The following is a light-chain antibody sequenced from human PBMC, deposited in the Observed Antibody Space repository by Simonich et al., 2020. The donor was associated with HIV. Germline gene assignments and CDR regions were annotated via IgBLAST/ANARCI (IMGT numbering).Light chain of an antibody. CDR2: WAS. CDR3: QQYYSTPQT. CDR1: QSILSSSNNQNY. Sequence: DIVMTQSPDSLAVSLDERATINCKSSQSILSSSNNQNYLAWYQQKPGQPPNLLIYWASTRESGIPDRISGSGSGTEFTLTINSLQTEDVAIYYCQQYYSTPQTFGQGTKVEI. J-gene: IGKJ1*01. V-gene: IGKV4-1*01.